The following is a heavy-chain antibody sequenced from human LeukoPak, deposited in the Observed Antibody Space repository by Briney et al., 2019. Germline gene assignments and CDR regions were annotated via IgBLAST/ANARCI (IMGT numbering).Heavy chain of an antibody. CDR2: IWGTDDKT. CDR3: AKTQGYSDA. V-gene: IGHV3-23*01. CDR1: GFTFSNYA. D-gene: IGHD2-15*01. Sequence: GGSLRLSCVASGFTFSNYAMSWVRQAPGKGLELVSGIWGTDDKTVYGDAVKGRFTISRDNSKNTLYLQMNSLRADDTAVYYCAKTQGYSDAWGQGALVTVSS. J-gene: IGHJ5*02.